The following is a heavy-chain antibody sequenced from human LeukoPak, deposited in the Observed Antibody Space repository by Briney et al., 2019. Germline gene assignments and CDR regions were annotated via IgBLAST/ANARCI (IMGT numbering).Heavy chain of an antibody. CDR2: ISSSSSTI. D-gene: IGHD6-19*01. CDR1: GFTFSDYY. V-gene: IGHV3-11*04. J-gene: IGHJ4*02. CDR3: ARDAAQWLVQIDY. Sequence: PGGSLRLSCAASGFTFSDYYMSWIRQAPGKGLEWVSYISSSSSTIYYADSVKGRFTISRDNAKNSLYLQMNSLRAEDTAVYYCARDAAQWLVQIDYWGQGTLVTVSS.